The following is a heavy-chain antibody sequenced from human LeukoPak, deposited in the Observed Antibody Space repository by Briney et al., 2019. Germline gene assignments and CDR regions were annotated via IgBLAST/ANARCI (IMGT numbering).Heavy chain of an antibody. CDR2: IFWDDDK. Sequence: SGPTLVNPTQTLTLTCTFSGFSLSTNKEGMGWIRQPPGGALEWLGFIFWDDDKYYSPSLWSRLTITKDTSKNQVVLTMTNMGPADTATYYCQHILKTAAGDFDFWGQGALVTVSS. J-gene: IGHJ4*02. D-gene: IGHD6-13*01. CDR1: GFSLSTNKEG. CDR3: QHILKTAAGDFDF. V-gene: IGHV2-5*02.